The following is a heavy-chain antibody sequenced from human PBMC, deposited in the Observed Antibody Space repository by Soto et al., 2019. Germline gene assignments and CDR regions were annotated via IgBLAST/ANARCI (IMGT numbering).Heavy chain of an antibody. V-gene: IGHV3-11*06. J-gene: IGHJ4*02. CDR1: GFPLSDYY. D-gene: IGHD2-8*02. CDR3: ARGAGGGLFEH. CDR2: LVAKSTYT. Sequence: GGSLRRSWATSGFPLSDYYMSWIRHTPRKGLQWLSHLVAKSTYTNYSHCVKGRFPISRDHTNSSLFHKMNSLPVEDTALYYCARGAGGGLFEHWGQGVWVTFSS.